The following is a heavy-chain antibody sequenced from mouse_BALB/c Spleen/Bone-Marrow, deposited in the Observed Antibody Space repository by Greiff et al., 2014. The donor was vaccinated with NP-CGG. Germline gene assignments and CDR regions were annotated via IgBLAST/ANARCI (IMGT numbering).Heavy chain of an antibody. J-gene: IGHJ4*01. Sequence: QVQLQQSGAELVKPGASVKLSCKASGHTFTSYYMYWVKQRPGQGLEWIGEINPNNDGTNFNEKFKSKATLTVDKSSSTAYMQLSSLTSEDSAVYYCARAAYDPYAMDYWGQGTSVTVSS. CDR3: ARAAYDPYAMDY. D-gene: IGHD2-3*01. V-gene: IGHV1S81*02. CDR2: INPNNDGT. CDR1: GHTFTSYY.